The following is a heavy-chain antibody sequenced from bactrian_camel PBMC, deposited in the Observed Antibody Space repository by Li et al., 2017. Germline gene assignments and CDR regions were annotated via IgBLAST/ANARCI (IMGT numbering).Heavy chain of an antibody. V-gene: IGHV3S54*01. CDR2: IYLHSGTL. D-gene: IGHD2*01. CDR1: AITDNSNC. Sequence: HVQLVESGGGLVQPGGSLRLACTSSAITDNSNCMAWFRQAPGKEREAVAAIYLHSGTLYYADSVKGRFTISLDNGKNTVYLQMNELKPEDTGMYHCAAFCMERGNSVNFGSWGQGTQVTVS. J-gene: IGHJ6*01. CDR3: AAFCMERGNSVNFGS.